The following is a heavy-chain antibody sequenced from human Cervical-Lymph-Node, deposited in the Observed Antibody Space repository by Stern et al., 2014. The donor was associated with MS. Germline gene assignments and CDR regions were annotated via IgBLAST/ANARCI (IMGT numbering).Heavy chain of an antibody. D-gene: IGHD6-19*01. CDR3: ARDPRIAVAGTGGGFDP. CDR1: GYTFSTYG. Sequence: VQLEESGTEVKKPGASVKVSCKSSGYTFSTYGISWVRQAPGQGLEWMGWISGYNDNTNYVEKFKGRVTMTKDTSTSTAYMELRSLTSDDTAVYYCARDPRIAVAGTGGGFDPWGQGTLVTVSS. J-gene: IGHJ5*02. CDR2: ISGYNDNT. V-gene: IGHV1-18*01.